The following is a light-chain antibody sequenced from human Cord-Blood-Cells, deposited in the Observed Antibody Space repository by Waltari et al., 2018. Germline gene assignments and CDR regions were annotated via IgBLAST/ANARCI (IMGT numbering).Light chain of an antibody. J-gene: IGKJ1*01. CDR1: QSVSSY. CDR2: DAS. V-gene: IGKV3-11*01. Sequence: ESVLTQPPATLSLSPAEKATPSCRASQSVSSYLAWYQQKPGQAPRLLIYDASNRATGIPARFSGSVSGTDFTLSISSLGPEDFAVYYCQQRSNWPRPFGQGTKVEIK. CDR3: QQRSNWPRP.